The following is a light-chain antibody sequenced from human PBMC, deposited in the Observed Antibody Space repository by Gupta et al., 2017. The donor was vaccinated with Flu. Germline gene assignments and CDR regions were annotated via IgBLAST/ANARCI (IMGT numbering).Light chain of an antibody. J-gene: IGKJ2*01. V-gene: IGKV3-20*01. CDR2: GAS. CDR3: QQYGGSLPYT. CDR1: QGVTSTY. Sequence: LSLAPGERATLACRASQGVTSTYFAWYQQKPGQAPRLLIYGASRRATGIPDRFSGSGSGTDFTLTISRLEPEDFAVYYCQQYGGSLPYTFGQGTKLEIK.